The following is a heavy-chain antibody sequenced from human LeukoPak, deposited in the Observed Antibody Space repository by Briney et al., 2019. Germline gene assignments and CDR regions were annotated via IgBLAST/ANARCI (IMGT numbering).Heavy chain of an antibody. CDR1: GGSISSGSYY. CDR3: AKDLVIPTAELSLGPFDY. D-gene: IGHD3-16*02. V-gene: IGHV4-61*02. CDR2: IYTSGST. Sequence: ASQTLSLTCTVSGGSISSGSYYWSWIRQPAGKGLEWIGRIYTSGSTNYNPSLKSRVTISVDTSKNQFSLKLSSVTAADTAVYYCAKDLVIPTAELSLGPFDYWGQGTLVTVSS. J-gene: IGHJ4*02.